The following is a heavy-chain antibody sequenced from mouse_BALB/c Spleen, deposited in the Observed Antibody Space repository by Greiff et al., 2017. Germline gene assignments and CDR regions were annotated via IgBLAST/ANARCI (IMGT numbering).Heavy chain of an antibody. J-gene: IGHJ3*01. D-gene: IGHD2-14*01. CDR2: ISCYNGAT. V-gene: IGHV1S34*01. CDR1: GYSFTGYY. CDR3: ARRGNYRYDGAAWFAY. Sequence: LVKTGASVKISCKASGYSFTGYYMHWVKQSHGKSLEWIGYISCYNGATSYNQKFKGKATFTVDTSSSTAYMQFNSLTSEDSAVYYCARRGNYRYDGAAWFAYWGQGTLVTVSA.